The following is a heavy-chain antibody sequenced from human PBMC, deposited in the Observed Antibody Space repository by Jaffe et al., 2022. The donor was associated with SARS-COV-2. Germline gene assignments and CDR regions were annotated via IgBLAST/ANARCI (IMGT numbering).Heavy chain of an antibody. CDR2: ISSGGTTI. CDR3: AGVVMKYYYYMDV. CDR1: GFTFSDYY. Sequence: QVQLVESGGGLVKPGGSLRLSCAASGFTFSDYYMSWIRQAPGKGLEWVSYISSGGTTISYADSVMGRFTISRDNAKNSLYLQMNSLRAEDTAVYYCAGVVMKYYYYMDVWGKGTTVTVSS. D-gene: IGHD3-22*01. V-gene: IGHV3-11*01. J-gene: IGHJ6*03.